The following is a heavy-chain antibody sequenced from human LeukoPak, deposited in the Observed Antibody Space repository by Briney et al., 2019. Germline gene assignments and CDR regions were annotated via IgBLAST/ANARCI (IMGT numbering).Heavy chain of an antibody. CDR2: IYSDNT. D-gene: IGHD3-9*01. CDR1: GFTVSSNS. Sequence: GGSLRLSCTVSGFTVSSNSMSWVRQAPGKGLEWVSFIYSDNTHYSDSVKGRFTISRDNSKNTLYIQMNSLRAEDTAVYYCAKIYDILPWCPEWWGQGTLVTVSS. CDR3: AKIYDILPWCPEW. V-gene: IGHV3-66*03. J-gene: IGHJ4*02.